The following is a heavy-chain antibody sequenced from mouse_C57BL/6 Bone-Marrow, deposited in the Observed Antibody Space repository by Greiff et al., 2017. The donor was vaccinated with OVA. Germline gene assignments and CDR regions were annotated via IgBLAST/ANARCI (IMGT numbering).Heavy chain of an antibody. D-gene: IGHD2-4*01. CDR2: IDPSDSYT. CDR3: ARGGMITRAYYFDY. J-gene: IGHJ2*01. V-gene: IGHV1-59*01. CDR1: GYTFTSYW. Sequence: QVQLQQPGAELVRPGTSVKLSCKASGYTFTSYWMHWVKQRPGQGLEWIGVIDPSDSYTNYNQKFKGKATLTVDTSSSTAYMQLSSLTSEDSAVYYCARGGMITRAYYFDYWGQGTTLTVSS.